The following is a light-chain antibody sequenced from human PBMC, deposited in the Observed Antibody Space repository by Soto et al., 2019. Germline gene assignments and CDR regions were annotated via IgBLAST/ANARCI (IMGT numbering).Light chain of an antibody. V-gene: IGKV1-5*01. CDR1: QRMSGF. CDR2: DAS. J-gene: IGKJ1*01. CDR3: QHYSSNSGT. Sequence: DIQMTQSPSTLSASVGDRVTITCRASQRMSGFLAWYQQKPGKAPQLLISDASSLESGVPSRVSGGGSGTALTLTISCLQSEDFATYYCQHYSSNSGTFGPGTKVDIK.